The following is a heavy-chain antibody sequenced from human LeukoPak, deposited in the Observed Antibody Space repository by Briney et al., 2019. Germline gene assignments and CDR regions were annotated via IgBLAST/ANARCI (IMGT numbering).Heavy chain of an antibody. J-gene: IGHJ4*02. Sequence: GSLRLSCAASGFKIDDYYMSWIRQAPGKGLEWVSHISLSGGTIHYADSVKGRFTVSRDNAKNSLYLQMNSLRAEDTAVYYCARALPTITSWYYFDSWGQGALVLVSS. CDR3: ARALPTITSWYYFDS. CDR2: ISLSGGTI. D-gene: IGHD2-2*01. CDR1: GFKIDDYY. V-gene: IGHV3-11*01.